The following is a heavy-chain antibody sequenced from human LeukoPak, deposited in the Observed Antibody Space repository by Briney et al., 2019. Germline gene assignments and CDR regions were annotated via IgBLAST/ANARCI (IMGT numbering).Heavy chain of an antibody. V-gene: IGHV3-15*01. Sequence: PGGSLRLSCAVSGFTFTDAWMTWIRQGPGKGLEWVGRINREADGGTTDYASPVNGRFTISRDDSKNPLYLQLNSLKTEDTGVYYCTTASYYDILTGFFTWGQGTLVTVSS. CDR2: INREADGGTT. J-gene: IGHJ4*02. CDR1: GFTFTDAW. D-gene: IGHD3-9*01. CDR3: TTASYYDILTGFFT.